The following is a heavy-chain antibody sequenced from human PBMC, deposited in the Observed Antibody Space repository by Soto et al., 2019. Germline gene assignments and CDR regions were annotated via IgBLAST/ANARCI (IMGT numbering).Heavy chain of an antibody. CDR3: ARYTYYYGSGINY. Sequence: QVQLQQWGAGLLKPSETLSLTCAVYGGSFSGYYWSWIRQPPGKGLEWIGEINHSGSTNYNPSLKSRVTISVDTSKNQFSLKLSSVTAADTAVSYCARYTYYYGSGINYWGQGTLVTVSS. CDR1: GGSFSGYY. J-gene: IGHJ4*02. CDR2: INHSGST. D-gene: IGHD3-10*01. V-gene: IGHV4-34*01.